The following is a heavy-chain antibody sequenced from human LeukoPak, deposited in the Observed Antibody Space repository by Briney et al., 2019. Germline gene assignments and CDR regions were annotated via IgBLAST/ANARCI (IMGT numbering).Heavy chain of an antibody. CDR1: GFTFSRFA. CDR3: AKDGNYFDSSGYLIPFDY. Sequence: GGSLRLSCAASGFTFSRFAMSWVRQAPGKGLEWVSSISGSDRTTYYADSVKGRFTISGDNSKNILYLQMNSLRADDTAVYYCAKDGNYFDSSGYLIPFDYWGQGTLVTVSS. V-gene: IGHV3-23*01. D-gene: IGHD3-22*01. J-gene: IGHJ4*02. CDR2: ISGSDRTT.